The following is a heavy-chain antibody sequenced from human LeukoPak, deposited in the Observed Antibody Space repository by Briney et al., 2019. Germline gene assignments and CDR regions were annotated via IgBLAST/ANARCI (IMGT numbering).Heavy chain of an antibody. V-gene: IGHV4-59*02. CDR2: IYYSGST. D-gene: IGHD1-26*01. CDR3: ARSVVGATMGWFDP. CDR1: GGSVTGYF. J-gene: IGHJ5*02. Sequence: SETLSLTCTVSGGSVTGYFWGWIRQPPGKGLEWIGYIYYSGSTNYNPSLKSRVTISVDTSKNQFSLKLSSVTAADTAVYYCARSVVGATMGWFDPWGQGTLVTVSS.